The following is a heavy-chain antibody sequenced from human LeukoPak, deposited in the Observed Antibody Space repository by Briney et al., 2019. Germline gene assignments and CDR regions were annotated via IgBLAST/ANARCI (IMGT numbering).Heavy chain of an antibody. CDR3: GRDPSYGAIDY. V-gene: IGHV3-7*03. D-gene: IGHD4-17*01. CDR1: EFFSGSY. J-gene: IGHJ4*02. Sequence: GGSLRLSCAASEFFSGSYMTWVRQAPGRGLGWVAIINPDGSGKSYVDSVKGRFTISRDNTKNSLYLQMNSLRAEDTALYYCGRDPSYGAIDYWGRGTLVTVSS. CDR2: INPDGSGK.